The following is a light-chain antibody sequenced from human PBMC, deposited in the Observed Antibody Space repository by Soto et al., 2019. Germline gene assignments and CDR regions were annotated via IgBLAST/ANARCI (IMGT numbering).Light chain of an antibody. J-gene: IGKJ2*01. V-gene: IGKV3-11*01. CDR1: QSVSSY. Sequence: EIVLTQSPATLSLSPGERATLSCRASQSVSSYLAWYQQKPGQAPRLLIYDAYNRATGIAARFSGSVSGTDFALTISGLGPEDFAVYYCQQRSNWPPYTFGQGTKLEI. CDR2: DAY. CDR3: QQRSNWPPYT.